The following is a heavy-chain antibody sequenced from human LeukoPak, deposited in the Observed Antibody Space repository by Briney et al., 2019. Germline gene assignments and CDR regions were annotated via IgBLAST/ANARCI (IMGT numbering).Heavy chain of an antibody. V-gene: IGHV3-11*01. Sequence: PGGSLRLSCAASGFTFSDYYMSWIRQAPGKGLEWVSYISSSGRTIYYADSVKGRFTISRDNAKNSLYLQMNSLRAEDTAVYYCAIRCTRWYFDYWGQGTLVTVSS. CDR3: AIRCTRWYFDY. CDR2: ISSSGRTI. CDR1: GFTFSDYY. J-gene: IGHJ4*02. D-gene: IGHD2-2*01.